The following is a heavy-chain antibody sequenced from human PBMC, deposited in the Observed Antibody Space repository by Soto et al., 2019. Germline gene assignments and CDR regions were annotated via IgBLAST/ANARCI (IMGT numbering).Heavy chain of an antibody. J-gene: IGHJ6*02. D-gene: IGHD1-26*01. Sequence: QVQLVQSGAEEKKPGASVKVSCKASGYTFTSYAMHWVRQAPGQMLEWMGWINAGNGNTKYSQKFQGRVTITRDTPASTPYMELSSLRSEDTAVYYCASSATTADYYYGMDVWGQGTTVTVSS. V-gene: IGHV1-3*05. CDR1: GYTFTSYA. CDR2: INAGNGNT. CDR3: ASSATTADYYYGMDV.